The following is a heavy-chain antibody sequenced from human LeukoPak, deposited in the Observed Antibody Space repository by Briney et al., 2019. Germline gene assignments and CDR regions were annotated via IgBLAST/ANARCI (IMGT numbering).Heavy chain of an antibody. CDR1: GGSISSSSYY. CDR3: AREERRGITIFGVVIPARTNWFDP. D-gene: IGHD3-3*01. V-gene: IGHV4-39*02. J-gene: IGHJ5*02. CDR2: IYYSGST. Sequence: KASETLSLTCTVSGGSISSSSYYWGWIRQPPGKGLEWIGSIYYSGSTYYNPSLKSRVTISVDTSKNQFSLKLSSVTAADTAVYYCAREERRGITIFGVVIPARTNWFDPWGQGTLVTVSS.